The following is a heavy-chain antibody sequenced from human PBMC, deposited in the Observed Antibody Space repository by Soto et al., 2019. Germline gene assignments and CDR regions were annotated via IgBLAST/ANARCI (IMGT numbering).Heavy chain of an antibody. D-gene: IGHD6-13*01. Sequence: SETLSLTCTVSGGSISSSSYYWGWIRQPPGKGLEWIGSIYYSGSTYYNPSLKSRVTISVDTSKNQFSLKLSSVTAADTAVYYCARSAAALYYYYGMDVWGQGTTVTVSS. J-gene: IGHJ6*02. CDR2: IYYSGST. CDR3: ARSAAALYYYYGMDV. CDR1: GGSISSSSYY. V-gene: IGHV4-39*01.